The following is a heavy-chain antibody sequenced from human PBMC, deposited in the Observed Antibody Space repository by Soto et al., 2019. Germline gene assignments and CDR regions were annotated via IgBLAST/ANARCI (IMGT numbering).Heavy chain of an antibody. CDR1: GGSISSYY. D-gene: IGHD3-22*01. CDR3: ARLDSSGSYFDS. V-gene: IGHV4-59*01. CDR2: IYYTGST. Sequence: PSETLSLTCTVSGGSISSYYWSWIRQPPGKGLEWIAYIYYTGSTNYNPSNKSRVTLSADTSKNQFSLKLNSVTAAFTAMYYCARLDSSGSYFDSWGQGTLVTVSS. J-gene: IGHJ4*02.